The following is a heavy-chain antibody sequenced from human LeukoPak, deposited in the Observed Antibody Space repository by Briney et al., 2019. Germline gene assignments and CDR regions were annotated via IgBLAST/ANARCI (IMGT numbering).Heavy chain of an antibody. CDR3: ARVLAARYCTNGVCSNFDY. CDR2: INPNRGGT. J-gene: IGHJ4*02. D-gene: IGHD2-8*01. CDR1: GYTFTGYY. V-gene: IGHV1-2*02. Sequence: GASVKVSCKASGYTFTGYYMHWVRQAPGQGLEWMGWINPNRGGTNYAQKFQGRVTMTRDTSISTAYMELSRLRSDDTAVYYCARVLAARYCTNGVCSNFDYWGQGTLVTVSS.